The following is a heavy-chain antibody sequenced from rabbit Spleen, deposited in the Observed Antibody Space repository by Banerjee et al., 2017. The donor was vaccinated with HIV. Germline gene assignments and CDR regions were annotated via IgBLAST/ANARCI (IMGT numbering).Heavy chain of an antibody. CDR1: GFDFSSDA. CDR3: ARDLTDAIGWNFGW. J-gene: IGHJ4*01. CDR2: IYNGDDTT. Sequence: QEQLEESGGDLVKPEGSLTLTCKASGFDFSSDAMCWVRQAPGKGPEWIACIYNGDDTTYYASWVHGRFTISKASSTTVTLQMTSLTAADTATYFCARDLTDAIGWNFGWWGPGTLVTVS. V-gene: IGHV1S47*01. D-gene: IGHD4-1*01.